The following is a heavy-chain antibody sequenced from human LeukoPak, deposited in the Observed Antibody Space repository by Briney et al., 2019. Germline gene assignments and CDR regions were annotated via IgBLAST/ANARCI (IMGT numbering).Heavy chain of an antibody. Sequence: GGSLRLPCAASGFTFSSYAMSWVRQAPGKGLEWVSAISGSGGSTYYADSVKGRFTISRDNSKNTLYLQMNSLRAEDTAVYYCAKDQFMTTVTTALRYWGQGTLVTVSS. CDR3: AKDQFMTTVTTALRY. J-gene: IGHJ4*02. D-gene: IGHD4-17*01. CDR2: ISGSGGST. CDR1: GFTFSSYA. V-gene: IGHV3-23*01.